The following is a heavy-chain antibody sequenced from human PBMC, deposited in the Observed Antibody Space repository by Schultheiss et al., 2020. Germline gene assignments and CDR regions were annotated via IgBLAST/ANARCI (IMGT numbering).Heavy chain of an antibody. D-gene: IGHD5-18*01. J-gene: IGHJ4*02. CDR1: GGSIRSSGYL. Sequence: SETLSLTCTVSGGSIRSSGYLWSWIRQPPGKGLEWIGEINHSGSTNYNPSLKSRVTISVDTSKNQFSLKLSSVTAADTAVYYCVRGRPRGYSYDPLRFWGRGTLVTVSS. CDR2: INHSGST. V-gene: IGHV4-39*07. CDR3: VRGRPRGYSYDPLRF.